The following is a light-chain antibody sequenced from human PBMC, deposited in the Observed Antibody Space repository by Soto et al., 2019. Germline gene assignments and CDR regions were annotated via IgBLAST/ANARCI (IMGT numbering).Light chain of an antibody. CDR2: KAS. CDR1: QSISSW. Sequence: DIQMTQSPSTLSASVGDRVTITCRASQSISSWLAWYRQKPGKAPKLLIYKASSLESGVPSRFSGSGSGTEFTLTFSSLQPDDLATYYCQQYNSYWTLGQGTKVDIK. J-gene: IGKJ1*01. V-gene: IGKV1-5*03. CDR3: QQYNSYWT.